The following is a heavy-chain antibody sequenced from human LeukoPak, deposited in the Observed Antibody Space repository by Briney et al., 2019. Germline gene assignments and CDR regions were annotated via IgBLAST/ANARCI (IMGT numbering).Heavy chain of an antibody. CDR2: ISSSSSTI. V-gene: IGHV3-48*02. D-gene: IGHD3-3*01. CDR3: ARDSHYDFWSGYYTPFDY. CDR1: GFTFSSYS. J-gene: IGHJ4*02. Sequence: GGSLRLSCAASGFTFSSYSMNWVRQAPGKGLEWVSYISSSSSTIYYADSVKGRFTLSRDNAKNSLYLQMNSLRDEDTAVYYCARDSHYDFWSGYYTPFDYWGQGTLVTVSS.